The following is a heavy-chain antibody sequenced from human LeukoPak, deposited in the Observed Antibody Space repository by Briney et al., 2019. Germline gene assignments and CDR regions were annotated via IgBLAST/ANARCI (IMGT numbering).Heavy chain of an antibody. J-gene: IGHJ4*02. CDR3: AKDQRTYCGGDCPGGY. V-gene: IGHV3-21*04. D-gene: IGHD2-21*02. CDR2: ISSSSSYI. Sequence: GGSLRLSCVGSGFTFNNFAMTWVRQTPERGLEWVSSISSSSSYIYYADSVKGRFTISRDNSKNTLYLQMNSLRAEDTAVYYCAKDQRTYCGGDCPGGYWGQGTLVTVSS. CDR1: GFTFNNFA.